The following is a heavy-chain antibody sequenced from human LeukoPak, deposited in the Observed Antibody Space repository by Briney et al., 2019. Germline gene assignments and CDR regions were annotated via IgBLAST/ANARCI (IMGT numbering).Heavy chain of an antibody. CDR1: GGSISSSSYY. Sequence: PSETLSLTCTVSGGSISSSSYYWGWIRQPPGKGLEWIGSIYYSGSTYYNPSLKSRVTISVDTSKNQFSLKLSSVTAADTAVYYCARGSPSWFDPWGQGTLVTVSS. CDR2: IYYSGST. V-gene: IGHV4-39*01. CDR3: ARGSPSWFDP. J-gene: IGHJ5*02.